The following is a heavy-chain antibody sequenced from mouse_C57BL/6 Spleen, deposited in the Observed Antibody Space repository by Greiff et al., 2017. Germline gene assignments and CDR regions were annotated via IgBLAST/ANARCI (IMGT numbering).Heavy chain of an antibody. Sequence: EVMLVESEGGLVQPGSSMKLSCTASGFTFSDYYMAWVRQVPEKGLEWVANINYDGSSTYYLDSLKSRFIISRDNAKNILYLQMSSLKSEDTATYYCARETYPYGWFAYWGQGTLVTVSA. V-gene: IGHV5-16*01. CDR1: GFTFSDYY. CDR3: ARETYPYGWFAY. CDR2: INYDGSST. J-gene: IGHJ3*01. D-gene: IGHD5-1*01.